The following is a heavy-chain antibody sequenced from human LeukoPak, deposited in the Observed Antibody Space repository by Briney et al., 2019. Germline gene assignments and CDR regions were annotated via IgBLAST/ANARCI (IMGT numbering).Heavy chain of an antibody. CDR3: AKWELLQRHFDY. CDR2: INSDGSST. CDR1: GFTFSSYW. D-gene: IGHD1-26*01. V-gene: IGHV3-74*01. Sequence: GGSLRLSCAASGFTFSSYWMHWVRQAPGKGLVWVSRINSDGSSTSYADSVKGRFTISRDNAKNTLYLQMNSLRAEDTAVYYCAKWELLQRHFDYWGQGTLVTVS. J-gene: IGHJ4*02.